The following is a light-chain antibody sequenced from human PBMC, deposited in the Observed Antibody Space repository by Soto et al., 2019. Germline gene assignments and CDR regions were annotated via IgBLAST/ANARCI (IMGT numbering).Light chain of an antibody. Sequence: DIQMTQSPSSLSASVGDRVIIACRASQSIYSYLNWYQHKPGKAPKLLIYDASNLETGVPSRFSGSGSGTDFTFTISSLQPEDIATYYCQQYDNLPLTFGGGTKVDIK. CDR3: QQYDNLPLT. V-gene: IGKV1-33*01. J-gene: IGKJ4*01. CDR1: QSIYSY. CDR2: DAS.